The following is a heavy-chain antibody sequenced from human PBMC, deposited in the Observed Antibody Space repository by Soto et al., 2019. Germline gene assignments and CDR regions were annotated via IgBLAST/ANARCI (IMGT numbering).Heavy chain of an antibody. V-gene: IGHV4-59*12. Sequence: SETLSLTCTVSGGSISRYYWSWIRQPPGKGLEWIGYIYYSGSTNYNPSLKSRVTISVDTSKNQFSLKLSSVTAADTAVYYGAGGYSSGGRCPGFDNWGQETRVTIPS. J-gene: IGHJ4*02. CDR1: GGSISRYY. CDR3: AGGYSSGGRCPGFDN. D-gene: IGHD2-15*01. CDR2: IYYSGST.